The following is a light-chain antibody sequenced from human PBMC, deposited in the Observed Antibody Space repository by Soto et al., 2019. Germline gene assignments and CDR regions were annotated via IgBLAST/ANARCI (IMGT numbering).Light chain of an antibody. Sequence: DIQMTQSPSSLSASVGDRVTITCRASQSISSYLNWYQQKPGKAPKLLIYAASSLQSGVPSRFSGSGSGTDFTPTISSLQPEDFETYYCQQRYSTPRTLAQGTNVDIK. CDR2: AAS. J-gene: IGKJ1*01. V-gene: IGKV1-39*01. CDR3: QQRYSTPRT. CDR1: QSISSY.